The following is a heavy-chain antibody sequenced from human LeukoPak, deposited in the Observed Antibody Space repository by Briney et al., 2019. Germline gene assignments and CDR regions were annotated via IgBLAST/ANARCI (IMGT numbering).Heavy chain of an antibody. J-gene: IGHJ4*02. Sequence: PGGSLRLSCAASGFTFSSYEMNWVRQAPGKGLEWVSVIYSGGSTYYADSVKGRFTISRDNSKNTLYLQMNSLRAEDTAVYYCARDGVHSSGWWGYFDYWGQGTLVTVSS. CDR3: ARDGVHSSGWWGYFDY. CDR2: IYSGGST. CDR1: GFTFSSYE. V-gene: IGHV3-66*01. D-gene: IGHD6-19*01.